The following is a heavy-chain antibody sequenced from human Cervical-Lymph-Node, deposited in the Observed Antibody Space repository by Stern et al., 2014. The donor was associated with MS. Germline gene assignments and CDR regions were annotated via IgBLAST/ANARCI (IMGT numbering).Heavy chain of an antibody. J-gene: IGHJ3*02. Sequence: EVQLVESGGGLVQPGGSLRLSCAASGFTFGMYDMHWVRQVTGRGLEWVSSIATAGDTYYPDSVKGHFTISRDNAKSSLYLQINSLRAGDTALYYCARGPLTGEGRWAYDIWGQGTMVTVSS. V-gene: IGHV3-13*01. D-gene: IGHD7-27*01. CDR3: ARGPLTGEGRWAYDI. CDR1: GFTFGMYD. CDR2: IATAGDT.